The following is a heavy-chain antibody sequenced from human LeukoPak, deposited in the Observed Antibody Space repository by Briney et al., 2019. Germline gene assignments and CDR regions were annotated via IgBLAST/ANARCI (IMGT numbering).Heavy chain of an antibody. CDR2: IYYSGST. CDR3: ARVGKQWLVDFDY. CDR1: GGSISSYY. J-gene: IGHJ4*02. D-gene: IGHD6-19*01. V-gene: IGHV4-59*01. Sequence: SETLSLTCTVSGGSISSYYWSWIRQPPGEGLEWIGYIYYSGSTNYNPSLKSRVTISVDTSKNQFPLKLSSVTAADTAVYYCARVGKQWLVDFDYWGQGTLVTVSS.